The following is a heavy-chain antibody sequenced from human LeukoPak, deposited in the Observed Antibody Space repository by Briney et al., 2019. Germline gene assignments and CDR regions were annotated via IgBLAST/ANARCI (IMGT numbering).Heavy chain of an antibody. CDR2: IHHSGDT. D-gene: IGHD2-8*01. CDR1: GVSVISSY. CDR3: ARHNGVSYLDY. J-gene: IGHJ4*02. V-gene: IGHV4-59*02. Sequence: PSETLSLTCTVSGVSVISSYWSWVRQPPGKGLEYIGFIHHSGDTKYNPSLKSRVTMSVDTSKSRFSLRLSSVTAADSAVYYCARHNGVSYLDYWAQGTLVTVSS.